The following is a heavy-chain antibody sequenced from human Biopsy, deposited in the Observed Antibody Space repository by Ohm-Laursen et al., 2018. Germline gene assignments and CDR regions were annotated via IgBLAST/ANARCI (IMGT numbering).Heavy chain of an antibody. D-gene: IGHD3-22*01. CDR3: ARDRGYYSDRTVPGYFDL. J-gene: IGHJ2*01. Sequence: TLSLTCTVSDDSISTYYWSWIRQPPGKGLQWIGYIYYTGKTDYNPSLQSRVTISVDTSKNHFSLRLRSMTPADTAMCYCARDRGYYSDRTVPGYFDLWGRGTLVTVSS. V-gene: IGHV4-59*01. CDR2: IYYTGKT. CDR1: DDSISTYY.